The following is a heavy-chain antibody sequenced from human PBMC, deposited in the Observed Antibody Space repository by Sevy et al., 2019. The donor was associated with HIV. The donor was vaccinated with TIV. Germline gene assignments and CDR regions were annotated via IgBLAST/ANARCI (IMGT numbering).Heavy chain of an antibody. Sequence: ASVKVSCKASGYTFTDYYMHWVRPAPGQGLEWMGRINPNSGDTNFVQKFQGRVTMTRDTSISTAYMELSSLTTDDTAVYYCARDPVAANPAGLDVWGQGTTVTVSS. J-gene: IGHJ6*02. D-gene: IGHD6-19*01. CDR2: INPNSGDT. V-gene: IGHV1-2*06. CDR1: GYTFTDYY. CDR3: ARDPVAANPAGLDV.